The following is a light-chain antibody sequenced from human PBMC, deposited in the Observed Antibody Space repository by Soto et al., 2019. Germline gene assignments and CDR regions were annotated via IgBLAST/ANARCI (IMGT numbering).Light chain of an antibody. CDR1: QGISGA. Sequence: AIQLTQSPSSLSASVGDRVTITCRASQGISGALAWYQQKPGRAPTLLIYDASSLESGVPSRFSGSESGTDFTLTISGLQPDDFATYYCQHYNSYSEAFGQGTKVDIK. J-gene: IGKJ1*01. CDR2: DAS. CDR3: QHYNSYSEA. V-gene: IGKV1-13*02.